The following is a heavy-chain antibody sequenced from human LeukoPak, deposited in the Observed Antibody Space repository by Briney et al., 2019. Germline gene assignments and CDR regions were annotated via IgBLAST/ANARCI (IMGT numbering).Heavy chain of an antibody. CDR2: ISAYNGNT. Sequence: ASVKVSCKAFGYTFTNYGISWVRQAPGQGLEWMGWISAYNGNTNYAQKFQGRVTMTTDTPTSTAYLELRSLRSDDTAVYYCARASITMIVVLTLGGNWFDPWGQGTLVIVSS. D-gene: IGHD3-22*01. CDR1: GYTFTNYG. J-gene: IGHJ5*02. V-gene: IGHV1-18*04. CDR3: ARASITMIVVLTLGGNWFDP.